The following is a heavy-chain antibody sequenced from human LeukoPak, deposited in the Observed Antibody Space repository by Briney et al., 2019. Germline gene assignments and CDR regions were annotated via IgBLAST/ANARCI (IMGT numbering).Heavy chain of an antibody. CDR1: GYTFSSYD. V-gene: IGHV1-69*13. Sequence: SVKVSCKASGYTFSSYDINWVRQAPGQGLEWMGGIIPIFGTANYAQKFQGRVTITADESTSTAYMELSSLRSEDTAVYYCAREGIANAFDIWGQGTMVTVSS. D-gene: IGHD1-14*01. J-gene: IGHJ3*02. CDR3: AREGIANAFDI. CDR2: IIPIFGTA.